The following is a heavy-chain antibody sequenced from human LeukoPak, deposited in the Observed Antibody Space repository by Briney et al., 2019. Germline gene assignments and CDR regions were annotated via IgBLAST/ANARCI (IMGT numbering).Heavy chain of an antibody. CDR3: ARWYSSGWYSDY. V-gene: IGHV3-30-3*01. CDR1: GFTFSSYA. J-gene: IGHJ4*02. Sequence: GGSLRLSCAASGFTFSSYAMHWVRQAPGKGLEWVAVISYDGSNKYYADSVKGRFTISRDNSKNTLYLQMNSLRAEDTAVYYCARWYSSGWYSDYWGQGTLVTVSS. D-gene: IGHD6-19*01. CDR2: ISYDGSNK.